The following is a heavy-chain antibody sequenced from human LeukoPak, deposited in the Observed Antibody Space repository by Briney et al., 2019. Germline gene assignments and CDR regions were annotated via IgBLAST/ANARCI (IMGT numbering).Heavy chain of an antibody. J-gene: IGHJ6*02. V-gene: IGHV3-33*01. CDR2: IWYDGSNK. CDR1: GFTFSSYG. Sequence: GRSLRLSCAASGFTFSSYGMHWVRQAPGKGLEWVAVIWYDGSNKYYADSVKGRFTISRDNSKNTLYLQMNSLRAEDTAVYYCARDHSSYYGMDVWGQGTTVTVSS. CDR3: ARDHSSYYGMDV.